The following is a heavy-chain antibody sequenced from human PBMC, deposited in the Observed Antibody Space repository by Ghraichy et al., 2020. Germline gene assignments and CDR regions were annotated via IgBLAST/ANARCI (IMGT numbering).Heavy chain of an antibody. J-gene: IGHJ6*02. CDR1: GYTFTSYG. CDR3: ARDYSSSWSYGMDV. V-gene: IGHV1-18*01. D-gene: IGHD6-13*01. CDR2: ISAYNGNT. Sequence: ASVKASCKASGYTFTSYGISWVRQAPGQGLEWMGWISAYNGNTNYAQKLQGRVTMTTDTSTSTAYMELRSLRSDDTAVYYCARDYSSSWSYGMDVWGQGTTVTVSS.